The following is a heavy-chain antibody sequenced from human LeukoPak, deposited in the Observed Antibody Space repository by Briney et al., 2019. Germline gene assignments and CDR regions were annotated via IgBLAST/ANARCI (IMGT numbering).Heavy chain of an antibody. J-gene: IGHJ3*02. CDR1: GGSISSYY. V-gene: IGHV4-4*07. CDR3: ARSVLLATSIGDNSVLGVGFDI. D-gene: IGHD4-23*01. Sequence: SETLSLTCTVSGGSISSYYWSWIRQPAGKGLEWIRRIYTSGSTNYNPSLKSRVTMSVDTSKNQFSLRLSSVTAADTAVYYCARSVLLATSIGDNSVLGVGFDIWGQGTMVTVSS. CDR2: IYTSGST.